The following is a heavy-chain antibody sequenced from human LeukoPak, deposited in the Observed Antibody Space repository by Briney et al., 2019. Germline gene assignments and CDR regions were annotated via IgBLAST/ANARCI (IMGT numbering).Heavy chain of an antibody. Sequence: GGPLRLSCAASGFTLCTHWMHWVRQGPGKGLVWVSHINPDGSSTTHADPVTGRFTISRDNAKNTLYLHVSRLEAEDTAVYYCARDVGIAAVAYWGQGTLVTVSS. CDR1: GFTLCTHW. V-gene: IGHV3-74*01. D-gene: IGHD6-13*01. CDR3: ARDVGIAAVAY. J-gene: IGHJ4*02. CDR2: INPDGSST.